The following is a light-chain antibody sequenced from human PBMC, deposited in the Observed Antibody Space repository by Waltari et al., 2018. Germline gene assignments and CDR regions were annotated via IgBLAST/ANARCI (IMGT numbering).Light chain of an antibody. CDR2: GST. Sequence: QSVLTQPPSVSGAPGQRVTIPGTGSGSNIGAGYEVHWYQQLPRAAPKLLIYGSTSRPLGVPDRFFGSTSGTSASLAITGLQAEDEADYYCQSYDTSLRVVFGGGTKLTVL. J-gene: IGLJ3*02. V-gene: IGLV1-40*01. CDR3: QSYDTSLRVV. CDR1: GSNIGAGYE.